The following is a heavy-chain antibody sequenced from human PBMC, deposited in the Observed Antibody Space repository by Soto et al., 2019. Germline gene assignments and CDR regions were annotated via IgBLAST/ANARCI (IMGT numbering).Heavy chain of an antibody. V-gene: IGHV4-39*01. J-gene: IGHJ4*02. CDR1: GGSISSSSYY. CDR3: ARRSGGYFDY. Sequence: QLQLQESGPGLVKPSETLSLTCTVSGGSISSSSYYWGWIRQPPGKGLEWIASIHYSGRTYYNPSLKTRVTISVDTSKKQFSLKLTSVTAADTAVYYCARRSGGYFDYWGQGTLVTVSS. D-gene: IGHD3-10*01. CDR2: IHYSGRT.